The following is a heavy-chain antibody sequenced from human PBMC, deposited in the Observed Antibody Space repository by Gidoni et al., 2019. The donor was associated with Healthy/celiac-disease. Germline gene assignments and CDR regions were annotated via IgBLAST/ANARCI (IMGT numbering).Heavy chain of an antibody. D-gene: IGHD6-19*01. Sequence: QVQLQESGPGLVKPSETLSLTCTVSGYSISSGYYWGWIRQPPGKGLELIGSIYHSGSTYYNPSLKSRVTISVDTSKNQFSLKLSSVTAADTAVYYCARDTGIAVAGFDPWGQGTLVTVSS. CDR1: GYSISSGYY. J-gene: IGHJ5*02. CDR3: ARDTGIAVAGFDP. CDR2: IYHSGST. V-gene: IGHV4-38-2*02.